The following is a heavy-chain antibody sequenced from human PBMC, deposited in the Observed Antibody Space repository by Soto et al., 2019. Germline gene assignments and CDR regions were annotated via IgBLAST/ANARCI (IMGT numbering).Heavy chain of an antibody. CDR2: IIPIFGTA. V-gene: IGHV1-69*01. Sequence: QVQLVQSGAEVRKPGSSVKVSCKASGGTFSRHAISWVRQAPGQGLEWMGGIIPIFGTANHAQKFQGRVTSITDESTSALYMELSSLRSEYTAMYYCARGLRYDSNDYYYAYWGQGTLVIVSS. J-gene: IGHJ4*02. D-gene: IGHD3-22*01. CDR3: ARGLRYDSNDYYYAY. CDR1: GGTFSRHA.